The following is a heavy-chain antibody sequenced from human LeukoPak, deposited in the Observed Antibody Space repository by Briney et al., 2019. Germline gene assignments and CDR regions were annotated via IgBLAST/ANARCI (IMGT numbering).Heavy chain of an antibody. CDR3: ARVGYSGYEGPYYFDY. V-gene: IGHV3-30*04. Sequence: GGSLRLSCAASGFTFRSYAMHWVRQAPGKGLEWVAVISYDGSNKYYADSVKGRFTISRDNSKNTLYLQMNSLRAEDTAVYYCARVGYSGYEGPYYFDYWGQGTLVTVSS. D-gene: IGHD5-12*01. CDR1: GFTFRSYA. CDR2: ISYDGSNK. J-gene: IGHJ4*02.